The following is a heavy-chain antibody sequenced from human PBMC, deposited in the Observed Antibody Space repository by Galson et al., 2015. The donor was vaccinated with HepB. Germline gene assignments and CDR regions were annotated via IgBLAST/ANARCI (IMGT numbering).Heavy chain of an antibody. CDR2: ISGSGGST. CDR1: GFTFSSYA. Sequence: SLRLSCAASGFTFSSYAMSWVRQAPGMGLEWVSAISGSGGSTYYADSVKGRFTISRDNSKNTLYLQMNSLRAEDTAVYYCAKSSYSSSWLPFDYWGQGTLVTVSS. J-gene: IGHJ4*02. V-gene: IGHV3-23*01. CDR3: AKSSYSSSWLPFDY. D-gene: IGHD6-13*01.